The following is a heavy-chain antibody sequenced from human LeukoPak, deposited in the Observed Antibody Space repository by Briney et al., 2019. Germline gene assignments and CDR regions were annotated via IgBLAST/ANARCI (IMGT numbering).Heavy chain of an antibody. Sequence: SQTLSLTCTVSGGSISSGDYYWSWIRQPPGKGLEWIGYIYHSGTTFYNPSLKSRVTISVDTSKNQFSLKLSSVTAADTAVYYCARVRYYDNNWFDPWGQGTLVTVSS. D-gene: IGHD3-22*01. CDR2: IYHSGTT. CDR3: ARVRYYDNNWFDP. CDR1: GGSISSGDYY. V-gene: IGHV4-30-4*01. J-gene: IGHJ5*02.